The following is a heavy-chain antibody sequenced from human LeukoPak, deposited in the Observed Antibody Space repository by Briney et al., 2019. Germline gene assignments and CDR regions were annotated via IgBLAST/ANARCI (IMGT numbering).Heavy chain of an antibody. CDR2: ISPSGNT. Sequence: SETLSLTCAVYGGSFTIYSWTWIRQPPGKSLEWVGEISPSGNTQYNPSLTSRVTISLDASKSQFYLKLNSVTAADTAVYYCARRVRSADYRLDYWGQGTLVTVSS. J-gene: IGHJ4*02. CDR3: ARRVRSADYRLDY. CDR1: GGSFTIYS. V-gene: IGHV4-34*01. D-gene: IGHD4-11*01.